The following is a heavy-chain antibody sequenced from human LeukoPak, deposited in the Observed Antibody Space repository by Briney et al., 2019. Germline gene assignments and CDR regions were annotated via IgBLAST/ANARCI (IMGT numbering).Heavy chain of an antibody. J-gene: IGHJ3*02. D-gene: IGHD1-7*01. V-gene: IGHV4-34*01. Sequence: SETLSLTCAVYGGSFSGYYWSWIRQPPGKGLEWIGEINHSGSTNYNPSLKSRVTISVDTSKNQFSLKLSSVTAADTAVYYCARDPSWTNYESPRSAFDIWGQGTMVTVSS. CDR1: GGSFSGYY. CDR3: ARDPSWTNYESPRSAFDI. CDR2: INHSGST.